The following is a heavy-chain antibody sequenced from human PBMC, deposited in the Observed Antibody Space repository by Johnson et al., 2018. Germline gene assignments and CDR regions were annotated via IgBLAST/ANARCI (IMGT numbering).Heavy chain of an antibody. D-gene: IGHD6-13*01. J-gene: IGHJ3*02. V-gene: IGHV3-9*01. CDR2: INWNSGRI. Sequence: VQLQEAGGGLVQPGRSLRLSCAASEFPFEDFAMHWLRQSPGKVLEWVSTINWNSGRIAVAVSVKGRFTISRDNAKRSLYLRMNSLTPEDTALYFCAQDAVYSTSLRDAFAIWGQGTMVTVSS. CDR3: AQDAVYSTSLRDAFAI. CDR1: EFPFEDFA.